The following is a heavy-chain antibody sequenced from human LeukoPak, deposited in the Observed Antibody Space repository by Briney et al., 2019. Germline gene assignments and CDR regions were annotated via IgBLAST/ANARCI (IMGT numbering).Heavy chain of an antibody. D-gene: IGHD4-17*01. CDR3: AKVRLYGDYPEIDY. J-gene: IGHJ4*02. V-gene: IGHV3-23*01. CDR2: TVGGGEGT. CDR1: GFTFSSTS. Sequence: PGGSLRLSCAASGFTFSSTSMSWVRQAPGKGLEWVAVTVGGGEGTYYADSVKGRFTISRENSKNTLYLQMNSLRAEDTAVYYCAKVRLYGDYPEIDYWGQGTLVAVSS.